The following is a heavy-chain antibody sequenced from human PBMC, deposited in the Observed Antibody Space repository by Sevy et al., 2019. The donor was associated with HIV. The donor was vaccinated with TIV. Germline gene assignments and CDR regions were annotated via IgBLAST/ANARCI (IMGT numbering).Heavy chain of an antibody. D-gene: IGHD3-3*01. CDR1: GGSFSGYY. CDR2: INHSGST. V-gene: IGHV4-34*01. CDR3: AGLRRLLEWLGRPKSENWFDP. J-gene: IGHJ5*02. Sequence: SETLSLTCAVYGGSFSGYYWSWIRQPPGKGLEWIGEINHSGSTNYNPSLKSRVTISVDTSKNQFSLKLSSVTAADTAVYYWAGLRRLLEWLGRPKSENWFDPWGQGTLVTVSS.